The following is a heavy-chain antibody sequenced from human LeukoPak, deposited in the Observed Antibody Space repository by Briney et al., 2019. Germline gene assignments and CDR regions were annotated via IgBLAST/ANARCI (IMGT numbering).Heavy chain of an antibody. J-gene: IGHJ5*02. Sequence: SETLSLTCAVYGGSFSGYYWSWIRQPPGKGLEWIGEINHSGSTNYNPSLKSRVTMSVDTSKNQFSLKLSSVTAADTAVYYCARVGGDWFDPWGQGTLVTVSS. CDR3: ARVGGDWFDP. V-gene: IGHV4-34*01. D-gene: IGHD3-10*01. CDR2: INHSGST. CDR1: GGSFSGYY.